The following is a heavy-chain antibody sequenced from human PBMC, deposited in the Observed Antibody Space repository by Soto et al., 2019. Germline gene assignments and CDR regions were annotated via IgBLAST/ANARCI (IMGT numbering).Heavy chain of an antibody. CDR1: GFTFSSYT. Sequence: GGSLRLSCAASGFTFSSYTLNWVRRAPGKGLEWVATSSDRRTGNTHYSDSVRGRFTLSRDYSRNILFLQMDSLRADDTALYYCTTWLAAHFDYWGRGPQVTVSS. CDR2: SSDRRTGNT. V-gene: IGHV3-23*01. D-gene: IGHD6-19*01. J-gene: IGHJ4*02. CDR3: TTWLAAHFDY.